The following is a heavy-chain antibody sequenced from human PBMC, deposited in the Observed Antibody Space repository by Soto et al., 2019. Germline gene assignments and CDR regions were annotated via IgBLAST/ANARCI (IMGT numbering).Heavy chain of an antibody. CDR3: ERRHYGDYRELHAFDI. CDR1: GYSFTSYW. D-gene: IGHD4-17*01. Sequence: GESLKISCKGSGYSFTSYWIGWVRQMPGKGLEWMGIIYPGDSDTRYSPYFQGQVTISADKSISTAYLQWSSLKASDTAMYYCERRHYGDYRELHAFDIWGQGTMVTV. CDR2: IYPGDSDT. V-gene: IGHV5-51*01. J-gene: IGHJ3*02.